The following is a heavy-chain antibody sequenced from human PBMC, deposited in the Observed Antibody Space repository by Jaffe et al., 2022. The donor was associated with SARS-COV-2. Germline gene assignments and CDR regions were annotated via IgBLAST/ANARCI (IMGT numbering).Heavy chain of an antibody. J-gene: IGHJ4*02. D-gene: IGHD3-10*01. CDR2: IKSKTNGGTI. CDR1: GPGFSNAW. Sequence: EVQLVESGGGLVKPGESLRLSCASSGPGFSNAWLHWVRQAPGKGLEWVGRIKSKTNGGTIDYAAPVKDRFVISRDDSKNTLYLQMNSLKTEDTAVYYCGYGSGNFYPAYWGQGTLVTISS. CDR3: GYGSGNFYPAY. V-gene: IGHV3-15*01.